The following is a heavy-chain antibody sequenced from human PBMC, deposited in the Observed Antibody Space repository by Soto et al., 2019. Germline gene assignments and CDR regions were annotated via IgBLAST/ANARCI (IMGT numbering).Heavy chain of an antibody. V-gene: IGHV4-59*08. CDR3: AGWRVLWFGDYYMDV. Sequence: SETLSLTCTVSGGSISSYYWSWIRQPPGKGLEWIGYIYYSGSTNYNPSLKGRVTISVDTSKNQFSLKLSSVTAADTAVYYCAGWRVLWFGDYYMDVWGKGTTVTVSS. D-gene: IGHD3-10*01. J-gene: IGHJ6*03. CDR1: GGSISSYY. CDR2: IYYSGST.